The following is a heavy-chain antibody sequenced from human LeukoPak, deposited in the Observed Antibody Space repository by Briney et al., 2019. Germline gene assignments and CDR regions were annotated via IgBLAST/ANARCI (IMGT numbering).Heavy chain of an antibody. J-gene: IGHJ3*02. Sequence: GESLKISCKGSGYSFTSYWIGWVRQMPGKGLEWMGIIYPGDSDTRYSPSFQGQVTISADKSISTACLQWSSLKASDTAMYYCGLGYYDSSGYPGLDAFDIWGQGTMVTVSS. D-gene: IGHD3-22*01. CDR1: GYSFTSYW. CDR2: IYPGDSDT. CDR3: GLGYYDSSGYPGLDAFDI. V-gene: IGHV5-51*01.